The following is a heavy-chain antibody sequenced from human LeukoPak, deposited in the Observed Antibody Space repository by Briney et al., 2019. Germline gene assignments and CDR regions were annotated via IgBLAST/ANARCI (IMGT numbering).Heavy chain of an antibody. CDR3: ARGNNPYFFDY. D-gene: IGHD2/OR15-2a*01. Sequence: SETLSLTCTVSGGSISSGDYYWSWIRQPPGRGRECIGYIYYNGSSFYNPSLKSRVTISVDTSMNHVSLTLSSVTAADTAVYYCARGNNPYFFDYWGQGTLVTVSS. J-gene: IGHJ4*02. CDR2: IYYNGSS. V-gene: IGHV4-30-4*08. CDR1: GGSISSGDYY.